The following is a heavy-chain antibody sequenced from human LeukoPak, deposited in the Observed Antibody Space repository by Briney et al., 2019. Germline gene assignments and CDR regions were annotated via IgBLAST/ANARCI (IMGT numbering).Heavy chain of an antibody. CDR1: GYTFTGYY. CDR3: ARGRHYYGSGIPSDY. V-gene: IGHV1-18*04. Sequence: ASVKVSCKASGYTFTGYYMHWVRQAPGQGLEWMGWIGAYNGNTNYAQKVQGRVTMTTDTSTSTAYMELRSLRSDDTAVYYCARGRHYYGSGIPSDYWGQGTLVTVSS. CDR2: IGAYNGNT. J-gene: IGHJ4*02. D-gene: IGHD3-10*01.